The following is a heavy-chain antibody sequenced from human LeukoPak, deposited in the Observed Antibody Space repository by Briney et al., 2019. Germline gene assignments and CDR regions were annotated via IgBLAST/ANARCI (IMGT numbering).Heavy chain of an antibody. CDR3: ARALRSGSYREFDY. J-gene: IGHJ4*02. Sequence: ASVKVSCKASGYTFTGYCIHWVRQAPGQGLEWMGWINPNSGGTNYAQKFQGRVTITRDTSTSTAYMELSRLTSDDTAVYYCARALRSGSYREFDYWGQGTLVTVSS. V-gene: IGHV1-2*02. CDR1: GYTFTGYC. D-gene: IGHD1-26*01. CDR2: INPNSGGT.